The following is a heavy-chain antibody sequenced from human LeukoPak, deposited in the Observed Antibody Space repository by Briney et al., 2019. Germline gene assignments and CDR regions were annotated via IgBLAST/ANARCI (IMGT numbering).Heavy chain of an antibody. Sequence: GGSLRLSCAASGFTFSSYSMNWVRQAPGKGLEWVSSISSSGSYISYPDSVKGRFTISRDNAKSALFLQMNSLRAEDTAVYYCARVGCRGGSCSSRGDYYYGMDVWGQGTTVTVSS. CDR1: GFTFSSYS. J-gene: IGHJ6*02. CDR2: ISSSGSYI. CDR3: ARVGCRGGSCSSRGDYYYGMDV. V-gene: IGHV3-21*01. D-gene: IGHD2-15*01.